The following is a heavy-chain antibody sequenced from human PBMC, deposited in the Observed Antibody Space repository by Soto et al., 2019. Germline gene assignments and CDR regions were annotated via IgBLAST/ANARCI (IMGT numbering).Heavy chain of an antibody. D-gene: IGHD1-26*01. V-gene: IGHV4-39*07. Sequence: SETLSLTCTVSGGSISSSSYYWGWIRQPPGKGLEWIGCIYYSGSTYYNPSLKSRVTISVDTSKDQFSLKLSSVTAADTAVYYCARRYGGNLDYWGQGTLVTVSS. J-gene: IGHJ4*02. CDR1: GGSISSSSYY. CDR2: IYYSGST. CDR3: ARRYGGNLDY.